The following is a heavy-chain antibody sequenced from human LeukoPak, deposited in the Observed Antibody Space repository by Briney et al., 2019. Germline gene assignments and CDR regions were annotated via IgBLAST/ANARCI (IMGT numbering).Heavy chain of an antibody. V-gene: IGHV5-51*01. D-gene: IGHD3-22*01. CDR2: IYPGDSDT. J-gene: IGHJ4*02. CDR3: AREYDSSGYWPDY. Sequence: GESLKISCKVSGYSFSTYWIGRVRQLPGKGLEWMGIIYPGDSDTRYSPSFQGQVTISADKSISTAYLQWSSLKASDTAMYYCAREYDSSGYWPDYWGQGTLVTVSS. CDR1: GYSFSTYW.